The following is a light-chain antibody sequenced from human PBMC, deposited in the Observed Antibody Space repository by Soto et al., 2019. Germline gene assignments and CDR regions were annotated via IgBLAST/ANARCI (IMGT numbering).Light chain of an antibody. CDR3: QRYGSSPPFT. V-gene: IGKV3-20*01. Sequence: EIVLTQSPATLSLSPGERATLSCRASQRISTYLAWFQQKPGQAPRLLIYGASSRATGIPDRFSGSGSGTDFTLTISRLEPEDFAVYFCQRYGSSPPFTFGQGTKVDIK. CDR1: QRISTY. CDR2: GAS. J-gene: IGKJ2*01.